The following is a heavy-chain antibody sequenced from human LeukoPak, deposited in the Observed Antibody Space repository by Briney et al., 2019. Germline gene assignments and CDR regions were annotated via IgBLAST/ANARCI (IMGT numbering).Heavy chain of an antibody. CDR2: ISSSSSYI. V-gene: IGHV3-21*01. CDR3: AREAFAGGLRYFDWLPIDY. D-gene: IGHD3-9*01. CDR1: GFTFSSYS. J-gene: IGHJ4*02. Sequence: GGSLRLSCAASGFTFSSYSMNWVRQAPGKGLEWVSSISSSSSYIYYADSVKGRFTISRDNAKNSLYLQMNSLRAEDTAVYYCAREAFAGGLRYFDWLPIDYWGQGTLVTVSS.